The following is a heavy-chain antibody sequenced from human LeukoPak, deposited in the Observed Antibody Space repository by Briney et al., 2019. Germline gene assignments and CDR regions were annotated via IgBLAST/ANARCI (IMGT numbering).Heavy chain of an antibody. CDR2: TIPIFGKA. CDR1: GDTFSSYA. V-gene: IGHV1-69*05. J-gene: IGHJ4*02. CDR3: ARVFARSGKIRGSYYYY. D-gene: IGHD1-26*01. Sequence: GASVKVSCKASGDTFSSYAINWVRQAPGQGLEWMGGTIPIFGKANYAQKFQGRVAITTDESTSTSYMELSSLRSEDTAVYYCARVFARSGKIRGSYYYYWGQGTLVTVSS.